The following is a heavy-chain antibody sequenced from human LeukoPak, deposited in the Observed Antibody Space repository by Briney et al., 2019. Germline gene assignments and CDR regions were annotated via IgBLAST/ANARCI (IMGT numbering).Heavy chain of an antibody. D-gene: IGHD2-8*01. J-gene: IGHJ4*02. CDR2: ISGSGGST. Sequence: GGSLRLSCAASGFTFSSYAMSWVRQAPGKGLEWAPAISGSGGSTYYADSGKGRFTISRDNSKNTLYLQMNSLRAEDTAVYYCAKDRDIVIMVDPDYFDYWGQGTLVTVSS. CDR1: GFTFSSYA. V-gene: IGHV3-23*01. CDR3: AKDRDIVIMVDPDYFDY.